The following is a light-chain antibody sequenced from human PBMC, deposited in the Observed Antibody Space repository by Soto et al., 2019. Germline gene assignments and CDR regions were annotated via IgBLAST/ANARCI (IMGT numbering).Light chain of an antibody. J-gene: IGKJ1*01. Sequence: EIVLTQSPGTLSLSPGERATLSCRASQSVSSSYLAWYQQKPGQAPSLLIYGASSRATGIPDSFSGSGSGTDFTLTISRLEPEDFAVYYCQQYGSSPVTFGQGTKVDIK. V-gene: IGKV3-20*01. CDR1: QSVSSSY. CDR3: QQYGSSPVT. CDR2: GAS.